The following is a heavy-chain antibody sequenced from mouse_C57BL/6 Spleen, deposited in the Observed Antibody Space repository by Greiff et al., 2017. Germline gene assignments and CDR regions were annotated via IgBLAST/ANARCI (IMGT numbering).Heavy chain of an antibody. CDR3: ARHGDGYYDY. D-gene: IGHD2-3*01. J-gene: IGHJ2*01. V-gene: IGHV5-9*01. CDR1: GFTFSSYT. Sequence: EVKLQESGGGLVKPGGSLKLSCAASGFTFSSYTMSWVRQTPEKRLEWVATISGGGGNTYYPDIVKGRFTISRDNAKNTLDLQMSSLLAADTALYYCARHGDGYYDYWGQGTTLTVSS. CDR2: ISGGGGNT.